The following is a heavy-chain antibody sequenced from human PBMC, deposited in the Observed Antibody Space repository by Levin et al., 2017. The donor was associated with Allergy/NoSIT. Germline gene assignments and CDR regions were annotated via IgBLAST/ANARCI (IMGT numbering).Heavy chain of an antibody. CDR1: GFAFTTYG. CDR3: AKVQGPVY. V-gene: IGHV3-23*01. CDR2: ISNSGSSA. Sequence: GGSLRLSCVASGFAFTTYGMSWVRQAPGKGLEWLSSISNSGSSANYADSVKGRFTMSRDNSKNTLYLQMNTLRVEDTAVYYCAKVQGPVYWGQGTLVTVSS. J-gene: IGHJ4*02.